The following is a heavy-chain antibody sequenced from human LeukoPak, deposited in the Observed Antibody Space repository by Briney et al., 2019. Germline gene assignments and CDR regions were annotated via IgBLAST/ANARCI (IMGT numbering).Heavy chain of an antibody. V-gene: IGHV3-9*03. D-gene: IGHD3-16*01. CDR2: ISWNSGSI. J-gene: IGHJ4*02. Sequence: PGGSLRLSCAVSGFTFDDYAMHWVRQAPGKGLEWVSGISWNSGSIGYADSVKGRFTISRDNAKNSLYLQMNSLRAEDMALYYCAKDRGAMLYYFDYWGQGTLVTVSS. CDR1: GFTFDDYA. CDR3: AKDRGAMLYYFDY.